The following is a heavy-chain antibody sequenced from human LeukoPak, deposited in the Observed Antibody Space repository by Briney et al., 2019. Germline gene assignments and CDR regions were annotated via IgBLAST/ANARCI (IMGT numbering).Heavy chain of an antibody. J-gene: IGHJ6*02. Sequence: PGGSLRLSCAASGFTFTTYGMHWVRQAPGKGLEWVSGISWNSGSIGYADSVKGRFTISRDNAKNSLYLQMNSLRAEDTALYYCAKDMADGYYDSSGPSGMDVWGRGTTVTVSS. CDR1: GFTFTTYG. V-gene: IGHV3-9*01. D-gene: IGHD3-22*01. CDR3: AKDMADGYYDSSGPSGMDV. CDR2: ISWNSGSI.